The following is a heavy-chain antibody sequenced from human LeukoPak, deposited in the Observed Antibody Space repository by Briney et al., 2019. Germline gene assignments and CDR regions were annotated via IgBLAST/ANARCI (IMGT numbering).Heavy chain of an antibody. CDR3: AEQRGYCSGGDCSRDYFDF. V-gene: IGHV3-23*01. D-gene: IGHD2-15*01. J-gene: IGHJ4*02. Sequence: GGSLRLSCAATGFTFSSYVMSWVRQAPGKGLEWVSGISGSGGSTNYADSVKGRFTISRDNSKNTLYLQMNSLRAEDTAVYYCAEQRGYCSGGDCSRDYFDFWGQGTLVTVSS. CDR1: GFTFSSYV. CDR2: ISGSGGST.